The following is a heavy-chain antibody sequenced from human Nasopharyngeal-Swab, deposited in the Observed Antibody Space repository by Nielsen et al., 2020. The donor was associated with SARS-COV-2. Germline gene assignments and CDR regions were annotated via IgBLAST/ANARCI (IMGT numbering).Heavy chain of an antibody. CDR3: AKDSGLLWFGISDY. V-gene: IGHV3-30*02. CDR2: IRYDGSNK. D-gene: IGHD3-10*01. CDR1: GFTFSSYG. Sequence: GESLKISCAASGFTFSSYGMHWVRPAPGKGLEWVAFIRYDGSNKYYADSVKGRFTISRDNSKNTLYLQMNSLRAEDTAVYYCAKDSGLLWFGISDYWGQGTLVTVSS. J-gene: IGHJ4*02.